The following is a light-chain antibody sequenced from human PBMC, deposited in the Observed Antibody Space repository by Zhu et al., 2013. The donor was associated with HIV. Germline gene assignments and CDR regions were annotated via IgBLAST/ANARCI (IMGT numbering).Light chain of an antibody. Sequence: SYDLTQPPSVSVSPGQTASVTCSGDKLGNKYVCWYQHKPGQSPVLVIFQDNKRPSGIPERFSGSNSGNTATLTISGTQPTDEADYYCQAWGSSPVFGTGTRVTVL. V-gene: IGLV3-1*01. CDR3: QAWGSSPV. J-gene: IGLJ1*01. CDR2: QDN. CDR1: KLGNKY.